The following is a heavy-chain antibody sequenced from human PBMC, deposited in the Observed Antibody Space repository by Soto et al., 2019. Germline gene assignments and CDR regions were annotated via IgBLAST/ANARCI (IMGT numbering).Heavy chain of an antibody. Sequence: SATLSLTCTVSGGYISSYYWSWIRQHPGKGLEWIGYIYYSGSTNYNPSLKSRVTISVDTSKNQFSLKLSSVTAADTAVYYCARAVPHYGGYSYGYTPALDYYYGMDVWGQGTTVTVSS. CDR1: GGYISSYY. V-gene: IGHV4-59*01. CDR3: ARAVPHYGGYSYGYTPALDYYYGMDV. D-gene: IGHD5-18*01. CDR2: IYYSGST. J-gene: IGHJ6*02.